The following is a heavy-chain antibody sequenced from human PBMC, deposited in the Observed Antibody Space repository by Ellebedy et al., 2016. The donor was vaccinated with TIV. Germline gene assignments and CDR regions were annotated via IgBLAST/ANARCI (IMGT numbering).Heavy chain of an antibody. Sequence: GESLKISCAASGFTFSSYAMSWVRQAPGKGLDWVSAISGSGGSTYYADSVKGRFTISRDNSKNTLYLQMNRLRAEDTAVYYCAKRFVVVTGQFDYWGQGTLVGVSS. V-gene: IGHV3-23*01. CDR1: GFTFSSYA. J-gene: IGHJ4*02. CDR2: ISGSGGST. D-gene: IGHD2-21*02. CDR3: AKRFVVVTGQFDY.